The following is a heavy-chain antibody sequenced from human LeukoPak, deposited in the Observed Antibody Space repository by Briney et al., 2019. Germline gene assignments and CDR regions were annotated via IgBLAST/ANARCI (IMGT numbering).Heavy chain of an antibody. CDR3: AKDLPPRERYFDWGWFDP. D-gene: IGHD3-9*01. V-gene: IGHV1-2*02. J-gene: IGHJ5*02. Sequence: GASVKVSCKASGYTFTGYYMHWVRQAPGQGLEWMGWINPNSGGTNYAQKFQGRVTMTRDTSISTAYMELSRLRSDDTAVYYCAKDLPPRERYFDWGWFDPWGQGTLVTVSS. CDR1: GYTFTGYY. CDR2: INPNSGGT.